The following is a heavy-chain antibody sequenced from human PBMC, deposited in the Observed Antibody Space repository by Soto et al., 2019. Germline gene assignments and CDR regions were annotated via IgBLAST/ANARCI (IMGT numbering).Heavy chain of an antibody. V-gene: IGHV4-39*01. CDR2: IYYSWST. CDR3: ARHQYYYDSSGYPFDY. CDR1: GGSLSSSSYY. J-gene: IGHJ4*02. Sequence: PSETLSLTCTVSGGSLSSSSYYLGWIRHPPGKGLEWIGSIYYSWSTYYNPSLKSRVTISVDTSKNQFSLKLSSVTAADTAVYYCARHQYYYDSSGYPFDYWGQGTLVTVS. D-gene: IGHD3-22*01.